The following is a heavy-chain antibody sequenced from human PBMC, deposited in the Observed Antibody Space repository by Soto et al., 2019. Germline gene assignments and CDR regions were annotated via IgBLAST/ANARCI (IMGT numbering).Heavy chain of an antibody. D-gene: IGHD2-15*01. Sequence: GGSLRLSCGASGFAFRSYNMNWVRQAPGKGLEWVASISSGSSNIYYADSVKGRFTISRDNAKNSLYLQMDSLRAEDSAVYYCASTTVVAATFDFWGQGTLVTVSS. CDR2: ISSGSSNI. V-gene: IGHV3-21*01. CDR3: ASTTVVAATFDF. J-gene: IGHJ4*02. CDR1: GFAFRSYN.